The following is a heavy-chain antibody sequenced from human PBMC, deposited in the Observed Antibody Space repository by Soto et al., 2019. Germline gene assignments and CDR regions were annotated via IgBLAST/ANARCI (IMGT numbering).Heavy chain of an antibody. J-gene: IGHJ4*02. CDR1: GGTFSSYA. CDR3: ARGYSYGARDFGLDY. D-gene: IGHD5-18*01. CDR2: IIPIFGTA. Sequence: QVQLVQSGAEVKKPGSSVKVSCRASGGTFSSYAISWVRQAPGQGLEWMGGIIPIFGTANYAQKFQGRVTITADESTSTAYLELSSLRSEDTAVYYCARGYSYGARDFGLDYWGQGTLVTVSS. V-gene: IGHV1-69*01.